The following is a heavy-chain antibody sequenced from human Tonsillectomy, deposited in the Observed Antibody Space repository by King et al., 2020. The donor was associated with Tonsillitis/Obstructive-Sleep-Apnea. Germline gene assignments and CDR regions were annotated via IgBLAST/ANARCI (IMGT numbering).Heavy chain of an antibody. V-gene: IGHV2-5*02. Sequence: TLKESGPTLVKPTQTLTLTCTFSGFSLSTSGVGVGWIRQPPGKALEWLALIYWDVDKRYIPSLKSRLTITKDTSKNQVVLTMTTMDPVDTATYYCAHVLTWAGYSSGWYWFAPWGQGTLVTVSS. CDR3: AHVLTWAGYSSGWYWFAP. CDR1: GFSLSTSGVG. J-gene: IGHJ5*02. CDR2: IYWDVDK. D-gene: IGHD6-13*01.